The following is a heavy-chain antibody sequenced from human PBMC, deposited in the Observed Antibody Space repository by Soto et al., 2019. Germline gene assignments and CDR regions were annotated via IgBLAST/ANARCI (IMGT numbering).Heavy chain of an antibody. CDR2: ISSSGSTI. CDR3: ARESGFASCWFDP. V-gene: IGHV3-48*03. CDR1: GFTFSSYE. D-gene: IGHD3-3*01. J-gene: IGHJ5*02. Sequence: GGSPRLSCAASGFTFSSYEMNWVRQAPGKGLEWVSYISSSGSTIYYADSVKGRFTISRDNAKNSLYLQMNSLRAEDTAVYYCARESGFASCWFDPWGQGTLVTVSS.